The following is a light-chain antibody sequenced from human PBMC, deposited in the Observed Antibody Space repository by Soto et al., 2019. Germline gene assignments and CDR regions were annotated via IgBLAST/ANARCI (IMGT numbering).Light chain of an antibody. J-gene: IGKJ1*01. CDR2: GAS. CDR3: HQYGSAPAWT. V-gene: IGKV3-20*01. CDR1: QSVSSSY. Sequence: EIVLTQSPGTLSLFPGERATLSCRASQSVSSSYLAWYQQKPGQAPRLLIYGASNRATGIPDRFSGAGSGTDFTLTISRLEPEDFEVYYCHQYGSAPAWTFGQGIKVEIK.